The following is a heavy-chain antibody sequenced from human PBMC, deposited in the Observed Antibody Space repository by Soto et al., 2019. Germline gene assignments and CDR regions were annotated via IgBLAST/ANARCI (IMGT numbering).Heavy chain of an antibody. Sequence: QVQLVQSGAEVKKPGSSVKVSCKASGGTFSNSAINWVRQAPGQGLEWVGGIIPIFDITAYAQKFQGRVTITAGISTNTAYMELRNLRSDDMAVYYCARAQTTVTSSPWFDPWGQGTLVTVSS. CDR2: IIPIFDIT. D-gene: IGHD4-17*01. J-gene: IGHJ5*02. V-gene: IGHV1-69*17. CDR3: ARAQTTVTSSPWFDP. CDR1: GGTFSNSA.